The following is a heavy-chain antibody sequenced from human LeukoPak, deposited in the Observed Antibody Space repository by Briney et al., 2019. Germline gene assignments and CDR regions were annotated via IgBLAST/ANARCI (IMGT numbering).Heavy chain of an antibody. CDR3: ARGHRKRYCSGGSCYSQPPDY. CDR1: GGSFSGYY. D-gene: IGHD2-15*01. J-gene: IGHJ4*02. Sequence: PSETLSLTCAVYGGSFSGYYWSWIRQPPGKGLEWIGEMNHSGSTNYNPSLKSRVTISVDTSKNQFSLKLSSVTAADTAVYYCARGHRKRYCSGGSCYSQPPDYWGQGTLVTVSS. CDR2: MNHSGST. V-gene: IGHV4-34*01.